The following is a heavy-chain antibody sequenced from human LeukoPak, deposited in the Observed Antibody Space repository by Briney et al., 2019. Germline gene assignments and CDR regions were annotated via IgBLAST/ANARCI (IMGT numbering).Heavy chain of an antibody. J-gene: IGHJ5*02. CDR2: IYYSGST. Sequence: SETLSLTCTVSGGSISSYYWSWIRQPPGKGLEWIGYIYYSGSTNYNPSLKSRVTISVDTSKNQFSLKLSSVTAADTAVYYCARGLSSGWYLGWFDPWGQGTLVTVSS. CDR1: GGSISSYY. V-gene: IGHV4-59*01. CDR3: ARGLSSGWYLGWFDP. D-gene: IGHD6-19*01.